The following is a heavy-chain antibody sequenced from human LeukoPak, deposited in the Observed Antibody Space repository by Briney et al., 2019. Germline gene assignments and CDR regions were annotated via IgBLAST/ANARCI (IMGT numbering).Heavy chain of an antibody. CDR2: IYYTGST. CDR3: ARGASGWYWIDY. Sequence: ASETLSLTCTVSGGSISSYNWNWIRQPPGKGLEWIGNIYYTGSTNYNPSFKGRVTISVDTSKYQFSLKLSSVTAADTAVFYCARGASGWYWIDYWGLGTLVTVSS. D-gene: IGHD6-19*01. CDR1: GGSISSYN. V-gene: IGHV4-59*01. J-gene: IGHJ4*02.